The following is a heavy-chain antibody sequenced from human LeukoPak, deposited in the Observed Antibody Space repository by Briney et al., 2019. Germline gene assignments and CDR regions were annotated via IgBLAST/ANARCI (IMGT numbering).Heavy chain of an antibody. D-gene: IGHD5-18*01. J-gene: IGHJ6*03. CDR1: GFTFSSYA. CDR3: ARTTEGGYTYDYFYYYYMDV. Sequence: GGSLRLSCGASGFTFSSYAMSWVRQAPGKGLEWVSTISGSGGSTYYADSVKGRFTISRDNSKNTLYLQMNSLRADDTAVYYCARTTEGGYTYDYFYYYYMDVWGKGTTVTISS. V-gene: IGHV3-23*01. CDR2: ISGSGGST.